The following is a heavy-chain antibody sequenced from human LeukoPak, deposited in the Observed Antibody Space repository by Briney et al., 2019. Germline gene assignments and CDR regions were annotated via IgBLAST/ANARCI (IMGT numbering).Heavy chain of an antibody. CDR1: GFTVSSNY. CDR2: IYSGGST. V-gene: IGHV3-66*01. J-gene: IGHJ4*02. CDR3: ARVSWGQGTQFDY. Sequence: PGGSLRLSCAASGFTVSSNYMSWVRQAPGKGLEWVSVIYSGGSTYYADSVKGRFTISRDNSKNTLYLQMNSLRAEDTAVYYCARVSWGQGTQFDYWGQGTLVTVSS. D-gene: IGHD1-1*01.